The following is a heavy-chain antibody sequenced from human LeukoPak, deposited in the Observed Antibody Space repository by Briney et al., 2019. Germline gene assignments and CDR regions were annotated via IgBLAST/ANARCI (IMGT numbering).Heavy chain of an antibody. CDR1: GGSISSSSYY. Sequence: PSETLSLTCTVSGGSISSSSYYWGWIRQSPGEGLEWIGSIHYNGITYYNPSLKSRVTLSLDTSRNQFSLKVNSVTAADTAVFYCARSERDHYYDTRGRYYYYGLDVWGQGTTVTVSS. V-gene: IGHV4-39*07. D-gene: IGHD3-22*01. CDR2: IHYNGIT. CDR3: ARSERDHYYDTRGRYYYYGLDV. J-gene: IGHJ6*02.